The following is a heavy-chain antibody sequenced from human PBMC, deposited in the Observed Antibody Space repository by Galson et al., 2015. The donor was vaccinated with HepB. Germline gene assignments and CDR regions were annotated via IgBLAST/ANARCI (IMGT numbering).Heavy chain of an antibody. J-gene: IGHJ4*02. CDR1: GFTFSSYT. CDR3: ARVADADYGDHSHFDY. V-gene: IGHV3-48*04. Sequence: SLRLSCAASGFTFSSYTMNWVRQAPGKGLEWLPYISTDSSTIYYADSVKGRFTISRDNTKNSLYLQINSLRAEDTAVYYCARVADADYGDHSHFDYWGQGTLVTVSS. D-gene: IGHD4-17*01. CDR2: ISTDSSTI.